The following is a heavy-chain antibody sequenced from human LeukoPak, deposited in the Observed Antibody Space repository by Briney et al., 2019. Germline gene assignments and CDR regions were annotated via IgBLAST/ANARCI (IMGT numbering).Heavy chain of an antibody. CDR1: GFTFRDYW. CDR2: IKGDGSHT. J-gene: IGHJ5*01. CDR3: VRDWDHFDFDS. V-gene: IGHV3-74*01. Sequence: GGSLRLSCAAPGFTFRDYWMHWIRQAPGKGLVWVSRIKGDGSHTIYADSVKGRFTISRDNAKNTLYLQMKSLRVEDTALYYCVRDWDHFDFDSWGQGTLVTVSS. D-gene: IGHD1-26*01.